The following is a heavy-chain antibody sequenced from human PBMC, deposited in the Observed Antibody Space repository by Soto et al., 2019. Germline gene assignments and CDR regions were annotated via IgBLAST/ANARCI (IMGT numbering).Heavy chain of an antibody. CDR3: ARDPVDYSNYYYGMDV. D-gene: IGHD4-4*01. Sequence: GGSLRLSCAASGFTFSSYWMHWVRQAPGKGLVWVSRINSDGSSTSYADSVKGRFTISRDNAKNTLYLQMNSLRAEDTAVYYCARDPVDYSNYYYGMDVWGQGTTVTVSS. V-gene: IGHV3-74*01. CDR1: GFTFSSYW. CDR2: INSDGSST. J-gene: IGHJ6*02.